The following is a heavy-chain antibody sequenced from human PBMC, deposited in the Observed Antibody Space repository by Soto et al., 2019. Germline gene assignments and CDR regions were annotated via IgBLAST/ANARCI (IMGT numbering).Heavy chain of an antibody. D-gene: IGHD2-2*01. Sequence: GGSLRLSCAVSGFTLDDYTMHWVRQAPGKGLEGVSGVGWNGGDIVYADSVKGRFTVSRDNTRNSLYLEVNSLTTKDTAIYFCAKERAVVVPVSTSYFHYYGLDVWGRGTTVAVCS. CDR2: VGWNGGDI. CDR1: GFTLDDYT. V-gene: IGHV3-9*01. J-gene: IGHJ6*02. CDR3: AKERAVVVPVSTSYFHYYGLDV.